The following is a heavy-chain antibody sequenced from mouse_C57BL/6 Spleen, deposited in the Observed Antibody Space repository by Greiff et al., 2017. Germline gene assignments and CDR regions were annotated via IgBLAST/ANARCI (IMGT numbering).Heavy chain of an antibody. CDR1: GYTFTDHT. Sequence: QVQLQQSDAELVKPGASVKISCKVSGYTFTDHTIHWMKQRPEQGLAWIGYIYPRDGSTKYNEKFKGKATLTADKSSSTAYMQLNSLTSEDSAVYFCSILYDYDEAWFAYWGQGTLVTVSA. CDR3: SILYDYDEAWFAY. D-gene: IGHD2-4*01. J-gene: IGHJ3*01. CDR2: IYPRDGST. V-gene: IGHV1-78*01.